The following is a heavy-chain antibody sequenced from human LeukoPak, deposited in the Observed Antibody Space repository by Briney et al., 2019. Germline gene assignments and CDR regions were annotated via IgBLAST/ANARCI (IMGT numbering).Heavy chain of an antibody. D-gene: IGHD3-9*01. CDR3: ARDFDGPYDY. CDR2: IYYSGST. V-gene: IGHV4-59*01. CDR1: GGSINSYY. J-gene: IGHJ4*02. Sequence: SSETLSLTCTVSGGSINSYYWSWIRQTPGKGLEWIGYIYYSGSTSYNPSLKSRVTISVDTSKNQFSLKLSSVTAADTAVYYCARDFDGPYDYWGQGTLVTVSS.